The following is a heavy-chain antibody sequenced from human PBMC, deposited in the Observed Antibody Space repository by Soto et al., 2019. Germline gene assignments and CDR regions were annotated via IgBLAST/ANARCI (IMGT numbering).Heavy chain of an antibody. CDR3: AIENVDYVNDY. J-gene: IGHJ4*02. CDR2: MWSDGTNK. D-gene: IGHD4-17*01. Sequence: QVQMVESGGGVVQPGTSVRLSCVASGFSFSSSVMHWVRQAPGKGPEWVAAMWSDGTNKNYADSVKGRFAISRDNSKNTLYLQMNSLRVEDTAVYYCAIENVDYVNDYWGQGTLVTVSS. V-gene: IGHV3-33*01. CDR1: GFSFSSSV.